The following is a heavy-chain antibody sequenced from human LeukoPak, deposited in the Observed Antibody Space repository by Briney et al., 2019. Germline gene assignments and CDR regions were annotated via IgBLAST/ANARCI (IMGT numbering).Heavy chain of an antibody. CDR3: ARGQSGSYLSPSDY. J-gene: IGHJ4*02. CDR1: GYTFTTYG. CDR2: ISAYTGNT. V-gene: IGHV1-18*01. Sequence: ASVKVSCQASGYTFTTYGVSWVRQAGGQGVAWMGWISAYTGNTNYAQKLQGRVTMTTDTSTSTAYMELRSLRSDDTAVYYCARGQSGSYLSPSDYWGQGTLVTVSS. D-gene: IGHD1-26*01.